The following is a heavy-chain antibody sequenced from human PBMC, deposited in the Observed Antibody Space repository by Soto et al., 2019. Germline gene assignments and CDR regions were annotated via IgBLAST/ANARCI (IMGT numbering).Heavy chain of an antibody. D-gene: IGHD1-1*01. CDR3: ARSVRGHDYYYYYMDV. J-gene: IGHJ6*03. Sequence: SETLSLTCTVAGGSISSYDWSWIRQPPGKGLERIGYIYYSGSTNYNPSLKSRVTISVDTSKNQFSLKLSSVTAADTAVYYCARSVRGHDYYYYYMDVWGKGTTVTVSS. CDR1: GGSISSYD. CDR2: IYYSGST. V-gene: IGHV4-59*01.